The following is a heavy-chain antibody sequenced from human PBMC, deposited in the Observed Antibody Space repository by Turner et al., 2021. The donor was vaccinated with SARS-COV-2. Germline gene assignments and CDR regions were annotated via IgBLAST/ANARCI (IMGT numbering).Heavy chain of an antibody. CDR3: ARDSYSISNY. Sequence: EVQLVESGGGLVQPGGSLRLSCAASGLTFSNYWMSWVRQAPGKGLEWVANIDQDGSTKDYVGSVKGRFTISRDNAKNSLYLRMNSLRAEDTAVYYCARDSYSISNYWGQGTLVTVSS. V-gene: IGHV3-7*03. J-gene: IGHJ4*02. CDR1: GLTFSNYW. CDR2: IDQDGSTK. D-gene: IGHD4-4*01.